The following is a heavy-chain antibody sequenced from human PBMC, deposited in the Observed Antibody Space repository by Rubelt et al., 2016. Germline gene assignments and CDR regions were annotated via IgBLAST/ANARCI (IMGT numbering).Heavy chain of an antibody. CDR2: IYYSGST. CDR3: ARVTSWSYFDY. D-gene: IGHD6-13*01. J-gene: IGHJ4*02. V-gene: IGHV4-39*07. Sequence: IYYSGSTYYNPSLKSRVTISVDTSKNQFSLKLSSVTAADTAVYYCARVTSWSYFDYWGQGTLVTVSS.